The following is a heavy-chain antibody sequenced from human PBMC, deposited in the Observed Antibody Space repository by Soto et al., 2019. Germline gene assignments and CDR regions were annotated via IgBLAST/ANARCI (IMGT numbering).Heavy chain of an antibody. CDR2: ISWNGASI. V-gene: IGHV3-9*01. J-gene: IGHJ4*02. Sequence: DVQLVESGGGLVQPGRSLRLSCAASGFTFDDYAIHWVRQAPGRGLEWVAGISWNGASIGYADSVKGRFTISRDKAKNSLHLQMNSLRSEDTALYYCANLPLYGSGFDCWGQGTLVTVSS. D-gene: IGHD3-10*01. CDR1: GFTFDDYA. CDR3: ANLPLYGSGFDC.